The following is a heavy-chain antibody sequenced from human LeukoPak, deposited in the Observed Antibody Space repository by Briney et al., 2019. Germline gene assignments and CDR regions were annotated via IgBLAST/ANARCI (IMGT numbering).Heavy chain of an antibody. CDR1: GGTFSSYA. V-gene: IGHV1-69*01. J-gene: IGHJ4*02. Sequence: ASVKVSCXASGGTFSSYAISWVRQAPGQGLAWMGGIIPIFGTANYAQKFQGRVTITADESTSTAYMELSSLRSEDTAVYYCARGAGTSYYFDYWGQGTLVTVSS. D-gene: IGHD1-1*01. CDR2: IIPIFGTA. CDR3: ARGAGTSYYFDY.